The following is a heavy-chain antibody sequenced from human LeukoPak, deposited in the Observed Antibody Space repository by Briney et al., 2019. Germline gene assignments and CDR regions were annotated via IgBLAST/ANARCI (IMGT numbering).Heavy chain of an antibody. CDR2: ISGSGSST. V-gene: IGHV3-23*01. CDR1: GFTFSSYA. J-gene: IGHJ4*02. CDR3: AKDLSPGPY. D-gene: IGHD2/OR15-2a*01. Sequence: GGSLRLSCVASGFTFSSYAMSWVRQAPGKGLGWVSAISGSGSSTYYADSVKGRFTISRDNSKNTLYLQMNSLRAEDTAVYYRAKDLSPGPYWGQGSLVTVSS.